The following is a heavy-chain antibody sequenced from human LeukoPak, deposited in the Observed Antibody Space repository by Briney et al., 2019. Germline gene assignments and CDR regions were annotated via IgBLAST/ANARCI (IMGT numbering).Heavy chain of an antibody. Sequence: GGSLRLSCAASGFTFSSYGMNWVRQAPGKGPEWISYISRSGATIYYVDSVKGRFTISRDNAKNSLYLQMSSLGAEDTAIYYCSRDRGGGDIYFDYWGQGTLVTVSS. CDR3: SRDRGGGDIYFDY. J-gene: IGHJ4*02. CDR2: ISRSGATI. D-gene: IGHD2-21*02. V-gene: IGHV3-48*03. CDR1: GFTFSSYG.